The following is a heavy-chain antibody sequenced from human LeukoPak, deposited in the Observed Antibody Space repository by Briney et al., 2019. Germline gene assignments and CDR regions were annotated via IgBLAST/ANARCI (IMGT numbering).Heavy chain of an antibody. D-gene: IGHD6-13*01. CDR3: ARDARIAAAGLFDP. CDR1: GYTFTSYG. Sequence: GASVKVSCKASGYTFTSYGISWVRQAPGQGLEWMGCISAYNDNTNYAQKLQGRVTMTTDTSTSTAYMELRSLRSDDTAVYYCARDARIAAAGLFDPWGQGTLVTVSS. J-gene: IGHJ5*02. CDR2: ISAYNDNT. V-gene: IGHV1-18*01.